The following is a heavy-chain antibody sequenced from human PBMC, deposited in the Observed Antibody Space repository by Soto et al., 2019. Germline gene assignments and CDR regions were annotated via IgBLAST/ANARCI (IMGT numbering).Heavy chain of an antibody. CDR1: GFTVSSNY. CDR2: IYSGGST. CDR3: ARGGPGYSGYPKAPFDY. D-gene: IGHD3-22*01. J-gene: IGHJ4*02. V-gene: IGHV3-53*04. Sequence: GGSLRLSCAASGFTVSSNYMSWVRQAPGKGLEWVSVIYSGGSTYYADSVKGRFTISRHNSKNTLYLQMNSLRAEDTAVYYCARGGPGYSGYPKAPFDYWGQGTLVTVSS.